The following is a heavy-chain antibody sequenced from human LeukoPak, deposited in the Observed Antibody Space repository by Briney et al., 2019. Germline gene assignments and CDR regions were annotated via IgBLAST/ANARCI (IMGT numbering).Heavy chain of an antibody. J-gene: IGHJ4*02. Sequence: GASVKVSCKASENTFTNYYMHWVRQAPGQGLEWLGLINPNGDRTAYAQNFQGRVTMTRDTSTTTFYLELSSLRSEDTAVYYCTTEHTCYYDSSGPPKAYFDYWGQGTLVTVSS. CDR2: INPNGDRT. CDR3: TTEHTCYYDSSGPPKAYFDY. D-gene: IGHD3-22*01. V-gene: IGHV1-46*01. CDR1: ENTFTNYY.